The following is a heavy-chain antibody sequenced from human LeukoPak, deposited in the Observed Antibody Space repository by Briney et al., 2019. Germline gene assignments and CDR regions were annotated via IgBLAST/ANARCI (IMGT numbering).Heavy chain of an antibody. Sequence: GASVKVSCKASGYTFTSYGISWVRQAPGQGLEWMGWISAYNGNTNYAQKLQGRVTMTTDTSTSTAYMELRSLRSDDTAVYYCARVSSSGWYHYGMDVWGQGTTVTVSS. D-gene: IGHD6-19*01. CDR1: GYTFTSYG. CDR3: ARVSSSGWYHYGMDV. V-gene: IGHV1-18*01. CDR2: ISAYNGNT. J-gene: IGHJ6*02.